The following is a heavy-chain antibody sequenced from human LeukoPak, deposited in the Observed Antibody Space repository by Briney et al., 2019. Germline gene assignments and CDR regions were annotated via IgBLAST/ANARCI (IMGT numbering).Heavy chain of an antibody. J-gene: IGHJ4*02. CDR2: ISSSSSHT. Sequence: GGSLRLSCAASGFTFNNYGINWVRQAPVEGLEWVSSISSSSSHTYYADSVKGRFTVSRDNAKNSLYLQMNSLRAEDTAVYYCAKSVGTDYLDYWGQGTLVTVSS. CDR3: AKSVGTDYLDY. CDR1: GFTFNNYG. V-gene: IGHV3-21*01. D-gene: IGHD7-27*01.